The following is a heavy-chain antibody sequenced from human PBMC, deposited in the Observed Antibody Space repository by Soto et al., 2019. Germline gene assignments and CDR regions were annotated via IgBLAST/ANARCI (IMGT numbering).Heavy chain of an antibody. CDR3: ARDSSGYDSPLPLAY. J-gene: IGHJ4*02. V-gene: IGHV3-11*01. D-gene: IGHD5-12*01. CDR2: ISSSGSPV. Sequence: QVQLVESGGGLVKPGGSLRLSCAASGFTFSDFYMSWIRQAPGKGLEWVSYISSSGSPVYYADSVKGRFTISRDNAKNSLYLQMSSLRAEDTAVYYCARDSSGYDSPLPLAYWGQGTLVTVSS. CDR1: GFTFSDFY.